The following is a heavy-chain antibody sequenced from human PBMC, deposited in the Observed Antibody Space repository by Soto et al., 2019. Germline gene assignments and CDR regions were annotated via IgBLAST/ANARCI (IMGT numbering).Heavy chain of an antibody. CDR1: GFSISNYW. CDR2: IKEDGNEE. V-gene: IGHV3-7*01. Sequence: EVQLVESGGGLVQPGGSLRLSCAASGFSISNYWMTWVRQAPGKGLEWVANIKEDGNEEYYVDSVKGRFTISRDNAKNTLYLQMNSLRAEHTAVYYCARDLTPETLPYYYDANDIWGQGTLVTVSS. D-gene: IGHD3-22*01. J-gene: IGHJ3*02. CDR3: ARDLTPETLPYYYDANDI.